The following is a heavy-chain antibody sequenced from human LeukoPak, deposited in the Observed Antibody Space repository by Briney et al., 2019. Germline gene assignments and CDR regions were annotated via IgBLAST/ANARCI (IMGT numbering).Heavy chain of an antibody. J-gene: IGHJ4*02. CDR1: GFTFSNAW. D-gene: IGHD1-20*01. V-gene: IGHV3-15*01. Sequence: GGSLRLSCAASGFTFSNAWMSWVRQAPGKGLEWVGRIKSKTDGGTTDYAAPVKGRFTISRDDSKNTLYLQMNSLKTEDTAVYYCTTGRIAGQPRYYFDYWGQGTLVTVSS. CDR2: IKSKTDGGTT. CDR3: TTGRIAGQPRYYFDY.